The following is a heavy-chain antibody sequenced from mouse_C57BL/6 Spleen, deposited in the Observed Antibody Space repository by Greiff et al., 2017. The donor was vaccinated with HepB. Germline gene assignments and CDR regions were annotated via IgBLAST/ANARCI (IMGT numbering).Heavy chain of an antibody. CDR3: TRAGYYGSSSYYYAMDY. D-gene: IGHD1-1*01. V-gene: IGHV5-9-1*02. CDR1: GFTFSSYA. J-gene: IGHJ4*01. Sequence: EVMLVESGEGLVKPGGSLKLSCAASGFTFSSYAMSWVRQTPEKRLEWVAYISSGGDYIYYADTVKGRFTISRDNARNTLYLQMSSLKSEDTAMYYCTRAGYYGSSSYYYAMDYWGQGTSVTVSS. CDR2: ISSGGDYI.